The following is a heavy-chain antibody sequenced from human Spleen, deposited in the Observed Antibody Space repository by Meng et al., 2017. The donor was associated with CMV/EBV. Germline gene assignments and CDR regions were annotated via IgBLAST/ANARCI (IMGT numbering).Heavy chain of an antibody. Sequence: SVKVSCKASGGTFNNYAISWVRQAPGQGLEWMGGIIPLFGTANYAQKFQGRVTITTDESTSTAYMELSSLRSEDTAVYYCASDPNSSSSFDYWGQGTLVTVSS. D-gene: IGHD6-6*01. J-gene: IGHJ4*02. CDR1: GGTFNNYA. CDR2: IIPLFGTA. CDR3: ASDPNSSSSFDY. V-gene: IGHV1-69*05.